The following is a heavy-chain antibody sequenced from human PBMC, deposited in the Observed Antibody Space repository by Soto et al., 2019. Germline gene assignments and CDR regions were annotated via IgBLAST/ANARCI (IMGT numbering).Heavy chain of an antibody. V-gene: IGHV1-18*01. CDR2: ISAYNGNT. J-gene: IGHJ6*03. Sequence: QVQLVQSGAEVKKPGASVKVSCKASGYTFTSYGISWVRQAPGQGLEWMGWISAYNGNTNYAQKLQGRVTMTTDTAKSTAYMELRILRSDDTAVYYCARVLGDYGVFSYYYMDVWGKGTTVTVSS. CDR1: GYTFTSYG. D-gene: IGHD4-17*01. CDR3: ARVLGDYGVFSYYYMDV.